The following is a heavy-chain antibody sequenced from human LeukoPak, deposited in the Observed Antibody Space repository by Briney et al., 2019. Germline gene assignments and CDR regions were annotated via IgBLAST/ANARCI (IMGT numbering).Heavy chain of an antibody. CDR2: INPNSGNT. Sequence: ASVKVSCKTSGYSFTDYYMHWVRQAPGQGLEWMGWINPNSGNTGYAQKFQGRVTMTRNTSISTAYMELSSLRSEDTAVYYCARGPTGYSSAYNWFDPWGQGTLVTVSS. CDR1: GYSFTDYY. V-gene: IGHV1-8*02. D-gene: IGHD6-25*01. J-gene: IGHJ5*02. CDR3: ARGPTGYSSAYNWFDP.